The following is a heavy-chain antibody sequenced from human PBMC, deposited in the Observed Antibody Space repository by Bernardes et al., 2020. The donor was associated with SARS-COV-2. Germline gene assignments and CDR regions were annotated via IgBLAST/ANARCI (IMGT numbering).Heavy chain of an antibody. Sequence: GGSLRLSCAASGFTFSGSAMHWVRQASGKGLEWVGRIRSNHNNYATEYVASVQGRFTISRDDSKNTAFLQMNSLETEDTAVYYCTGSTNRGGFYSGLDVWGQGTTVTVSS. J-gene: IGHJ6*02. D-gene: IGHD3-16*01. CDR1: GFTFSGSA. CDR3: TGSTNRGGFYSGLDV. V-gene: IGHV3-73*01. CDR2: IRSNHNNYAT.